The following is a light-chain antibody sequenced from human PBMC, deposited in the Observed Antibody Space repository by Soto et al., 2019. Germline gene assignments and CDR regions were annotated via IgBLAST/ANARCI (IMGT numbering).Light chain of an antibody. CDR1: QSISSY. V-gene: IGKV1-39*01. J-gene: IGKJ2*01. Sequence: DIQMTQSASSLSASVGDRVTITCRASQSISSYLNWYQQKPGKAPKLLIYAASSLQSGVPSRFSGSGSGTEFTLTISSLQPADFATYYCQQSYSTPYTFGQGTKLEIK. CDR3: QQSYSTPYT. CDR2: AAS.